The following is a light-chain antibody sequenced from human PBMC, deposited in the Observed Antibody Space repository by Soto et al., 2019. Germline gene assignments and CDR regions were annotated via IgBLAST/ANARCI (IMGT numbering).Light chain of an antibody. CDR3: QVWDKSSDHPGV. J-gene: IGLJ3*02. CDR2: YDS. Sequence: SYELTQPPSVSVAPGETARMTCGGNNIGSKSVHWYQQKPGQAPVLVIYYDSDRPSGIPERFSGSNSGNTATLTISRVEAGDEADYYCQVWDKSSDHPGVFGGGTQLTVL. CDR1: NIGSKS. V-gene: IGLV3-21*04.